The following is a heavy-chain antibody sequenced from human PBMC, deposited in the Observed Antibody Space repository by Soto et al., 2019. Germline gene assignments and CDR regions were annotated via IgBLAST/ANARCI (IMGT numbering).Heavy chain of an antibody. CDR2: IYHSGST. Sequence: PSETLSLTCAVSGGSISSGGYSWSWIRQPPGKGLEWIGYIYHSGSTYHNPSLKSRVTISVDRSKNQFSLKLSSVTAADSAVYYCARDYDSSGWNWLVPGGKGTLETVSS. V-gene: IGHV4-30-2*01. D-gene: IGHD3-22*01. CDR3: ARDYDSSGWNWLVP. J-gene: IGHJ5*02. CDR1: GGSISSGGYS.